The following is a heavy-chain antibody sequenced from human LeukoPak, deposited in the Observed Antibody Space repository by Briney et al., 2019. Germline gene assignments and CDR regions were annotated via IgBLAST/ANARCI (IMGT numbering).Heavy chain of an antibody. CDR2: IYYSGST. CDR3: ARHLLLWFGETGGPHGMDV. J-gene: IGHJ6*02. Sequence: SETLSLTCTVSGGSISSYYWSWIRQPPGKGLEWIGYIYYSGSTNYNPSLKSRVTISVDRSKNQFSLKLSSVTAADTAVYYCARHLLLWFGETGGPHGMDVWGQGTTVTVSS. D-gene: IGHD3-10*01. V-gene: IGHV4-59*08. CDR1: GGSISSYY.